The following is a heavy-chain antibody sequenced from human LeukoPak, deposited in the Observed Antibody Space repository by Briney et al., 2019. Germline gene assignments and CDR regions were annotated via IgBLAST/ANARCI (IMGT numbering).Heavy chain of an antibody. V-gene: IGHV4-59*08. CDR3: ARYLAAGYFDL. J-gene: IGHJ2*01. D-gene: IGHD6-25*01. CDR1: GGSIVSYY. Sequence: SETLSLTCTVSGGSIVSYYWSWIRQPPGKGLEWIGYIYYTGCTNYNPSLKSRVTLSVDTSKNQFSLKLSSVTAADTAVYYCARYLAAGYFDLWGRGTLVTVSS. CDR2: IYYTGCT.